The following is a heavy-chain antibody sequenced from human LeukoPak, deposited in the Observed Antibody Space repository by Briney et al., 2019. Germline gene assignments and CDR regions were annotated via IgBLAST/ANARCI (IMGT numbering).Heavy chain of an antibody. D-gene: IGHD4-23*01. CDR3: ATHYGGNSDDAFDI. J-gene: IGHJ3*02. CDR1: GFTFDDYA. V-gene: IGHV3-9*01. Sequence: GGSLRLSCAASGFTFDDYAMHWVRQAPGKGLEWVSGISWNSGSIGYADSVKGRFTISRDNAKDSLYLQMNSLRAEDTALYYCATHYGGNSDDAFDIWGQGRMVTVSS. CDR2: ISWNSGSI.